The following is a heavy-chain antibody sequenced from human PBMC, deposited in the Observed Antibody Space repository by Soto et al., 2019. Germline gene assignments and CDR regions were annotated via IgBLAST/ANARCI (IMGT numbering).Heavy chain of an antibody. V-gene: IGHV3-48*02. Sequence: LRLSCAASGFTFSSYSMNWVRQAPGKGLEWVSYISSSSSTIYYADSVKGRFTISRDNAKNSLYLQMNSLRDEDTAVYYCARETAYDFWSGYLGIFGMDVWGQGTTVTVYS. J-gene: IGHJ6*02. CDR3: ARETAYDFWSGYLGIFGMDV. CDR1: GFTFSSYS. CDR2: ISSSSSTI. D-gene: IGHD3-3*01.